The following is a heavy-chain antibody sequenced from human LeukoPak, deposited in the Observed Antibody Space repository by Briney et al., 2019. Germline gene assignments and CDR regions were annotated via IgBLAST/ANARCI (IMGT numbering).Heavy chain of an antibody. D-gene: IGHD3-3*01. J-gene: IGHJ4*02. V-gene: IGHV1-69*01. CDR1: GGTFSSYA. CDR2: ITPIFGTA. CDR3: ARDKVWSGYYNFDY. Sequence: SVKVSCKASGGTFSSYAISWVRQAPGQGLEWMGGITPIFGTANYAQKFQGRVTITADESTSTAYMELGSLRSEDTAVYYCARDKVWSGYYNFDYWGQGTLVTVSS.